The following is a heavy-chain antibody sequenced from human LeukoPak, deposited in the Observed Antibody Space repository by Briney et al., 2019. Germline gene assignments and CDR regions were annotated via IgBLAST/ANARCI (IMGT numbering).Heavy chain of an antibody. CDR1: EFTFSAYW. D-gene: IGHD4-17*01. Sequence: GGSLRLSCAASEFTFSAYWMHWVRQAPGKGLVWVSRIRGDGSMTNYADSVKGRFTISRDNAKNSLYLQMNSLRAEDTAVYYCASWYGDYYFDYWGQGTLVTVSS. J-gene: IGHJ4*02. V-gene: IGHV3-74*01. CDR2: IRGDGSMT. CDR3: ASWYGDYYFDY.